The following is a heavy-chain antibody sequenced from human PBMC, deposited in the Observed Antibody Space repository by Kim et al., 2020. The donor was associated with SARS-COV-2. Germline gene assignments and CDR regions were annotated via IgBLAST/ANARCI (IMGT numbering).Heavy chain of an antibody. CDR1: GGSFSGYY. Sequence: SETLSLTCAVYGGSFSGYYWSWIRQPPGKGLEWIGEINHSGSTNYNPSLKSRVTISVDTSKNQFSLKLSSVTAADTAVYYCARRAIRFLEWLLGNWFDPWGQGTLVTVSS. D-gene: IGHD3-3*01. CDR3: ARRAIRFLEWLLGNWFDP. CDR2: INHSGST. V-gene: IGHV4-34*01. J-gene: IGHJ5*02.